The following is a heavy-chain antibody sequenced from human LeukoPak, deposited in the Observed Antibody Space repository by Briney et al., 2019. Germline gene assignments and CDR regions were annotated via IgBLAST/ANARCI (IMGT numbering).Heavy chain of an antibody. CDR3: ARDISGGGSCYYDY. D-gene: IGHD2-15*01. CDR2: IYYSGST. CDR1: GGSISSYY. Sequence: SETLSLTCTVSGGSISSYYCSWIRQPPGKGLEWIGYIYYSGSTNYNPSLKSRVTISVDPSKNQFSLTLSSVTAADTAVYYCARDISGGGSCYYDYWGQGTLVTVSS. J-gene: IGHJ4*02. V-gene: IGHV4-59*01.